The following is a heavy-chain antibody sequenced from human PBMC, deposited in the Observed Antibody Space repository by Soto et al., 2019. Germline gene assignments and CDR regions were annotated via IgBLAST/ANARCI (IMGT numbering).Heavy chain of an antibody. J-gene: IGHJ4*02. Sequence: QVQLVQSGAEVKKPGSSVKVSCKASGGTFSSYAISWVRQAPGQGLEWMGGIIPIFGTANYAQKFQGRVTITADESTSTAYEELSSLRSEDTAVYYCARARCSGGSCYPYYFGYWGQGTLVTVSS. CDR3: ARARCSGGSCYPYYFGY. CDR1: GGTFSSYA. V-gene: IGHV1-69*01. D-gene: IGHD2-15*01. CDR2: IIPIFGTA.